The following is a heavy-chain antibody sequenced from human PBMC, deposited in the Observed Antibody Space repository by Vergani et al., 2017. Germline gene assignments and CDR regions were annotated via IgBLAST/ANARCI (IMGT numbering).Heavy chain of an antibody. D-gene: IGHD3-10*01. CDR1: GVSISSGDYY. J-gene: IGHJ5*02. Sequence: QVQLQESGPGLVKPSQTLSLTCTVSGVSISSGDYYWSWIRQPPGKGLEWIGYIYYSGSTYYNPSLKSRVTISVDTSKNQFSLKLSSVTAADTAVYYCAREEGYYYGSGSYFYNWFDPWGQGTLVTVSS. CDR2: IYYSGST. V-gene: IGHV4-30-4*08. CDR3: AREEGYYYGSGSYFYNWFDP.